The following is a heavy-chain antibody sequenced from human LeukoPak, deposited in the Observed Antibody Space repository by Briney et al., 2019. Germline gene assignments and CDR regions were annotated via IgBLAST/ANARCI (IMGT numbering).Heavy chain of an antibody. CDR3: ARGLYSSSWSHQYYFDY. J-gene: IGHJ4*02. D-gene: IGHD6-13*01. CDR1: GYTFTSYG. Sequence: GASVKVSCKASGYTFTSYGISWVRQAPGQGLEWMGWISAYNGNTNYAQKLQGRVTMTTDTSTSSAYMELRSLRSDDTAVYYCARGLYSSSWSHQYYFDYWGQGTLVTVSS. CDR2: ISAYNGNT. V-gene: IGHV1-18*04.